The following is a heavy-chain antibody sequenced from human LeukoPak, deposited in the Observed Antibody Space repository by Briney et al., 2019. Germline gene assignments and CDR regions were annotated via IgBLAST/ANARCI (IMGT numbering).Heavy chain of an antibody. Sequence: GGSLRLSCAASGFTFKTYTMHWVRQAPGMGLEWVSSISSSSSYIFYADSVKGRFTISRDNAKNSLYLQMSSLRAEDAAVYYCARDGMATLGIHSFDIWGQGTTVTVSS. CDR3: ARDGMATLGIHSFDI. CDR2: ISSSSSYI. V-gene: IGHV3-21*01. D-gene: IGHD5-24*01. CDR1: GFTFKTYT. J-gene: IGHJ3*02.